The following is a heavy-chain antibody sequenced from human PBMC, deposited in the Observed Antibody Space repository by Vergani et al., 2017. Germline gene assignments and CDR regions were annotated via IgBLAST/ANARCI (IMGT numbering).Heavy chain of an antibody. CDR3: ARGVQWLVPRGGPPDDAFDI. CDR1: GGTFSSYT. D-gene: IGHD6-19*01. V-gene: IGHV1-69*02. Sequence: QVQLVQSGAEVKKPGSSVKVSCKASGGTFSSYTISWVRQAPGQGLEWMGRIIPILGIANYAQKFQGRVTITADKSTSTAYMELSSLRSEDTAVYYCARGVQWLVPRGGPPDDAFDIWGQGTMVTVSS. J-gene: IGHJ3*02. CDR2: IIPILGIA.